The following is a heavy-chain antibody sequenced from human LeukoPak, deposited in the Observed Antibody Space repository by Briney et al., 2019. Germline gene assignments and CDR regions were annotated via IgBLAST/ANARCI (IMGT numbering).Heavy chain of an antibody. CDR3: AKCKQLGYYYMDV. Sequence: GGSLRLSCAASGFTFDDYAMHWVRQAPGKGLEWVSLISWDGGSTYYADSVKGRFTISRDNSKNSLYLQMNSLRAEDTALYYCAKCKQLGYYYMDVWGKGTTVTVSS. CDR1: GFTFDDYA. V-gene: IGHV3-43D*03. J-gene: IGHJ6*03. CDR2: ISWDGGST. D-gene: IGHD6-13*01.